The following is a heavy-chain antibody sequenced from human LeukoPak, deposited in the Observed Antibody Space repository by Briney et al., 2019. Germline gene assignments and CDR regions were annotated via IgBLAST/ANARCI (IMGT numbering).Heavy chain of an antibody. Sequence: ASVKVSCKASGCTFTSYGISWVRQAPGQGLEWMGWIGAYNGNTNYAQKLQGRVTMTTDTSTSTAYMELRSLRSDDTAVYYCARDQQGEDIVVVPAAENWFDPWGQGTLVTVSS. J-gene: IGHJ5*02. CDR3: ARDQQGEDIVVVPAAENWFDP. D-gene: IGHD2-2*01. V-gene: IGHV1-18*01. CDR1: GCTFTSYG. CDR2: IGAYNGNT.